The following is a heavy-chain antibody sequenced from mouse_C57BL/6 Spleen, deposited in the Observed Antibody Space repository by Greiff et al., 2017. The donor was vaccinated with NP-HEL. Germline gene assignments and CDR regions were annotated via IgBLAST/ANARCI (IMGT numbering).Heavy chain of an antibody. J-gene: IGHJ2*01. CDR1: GYTFTDYY. D-gene: IGHD3-2*02. V-gene: IGHV1-26*01. CDR2: INPNNGGT. Sequence: VQLQQSGPELVKPGASVKISCKASGYTFTDYYMNWVKQSHGKSLEWIGDINPNNGGTSYNQKFKGKATLTVDKSSSTAYMERRSLTSEDSAVYYGARRASSGYDYWGQGTTLTVSS. CDR3: ARRASSGYDY.